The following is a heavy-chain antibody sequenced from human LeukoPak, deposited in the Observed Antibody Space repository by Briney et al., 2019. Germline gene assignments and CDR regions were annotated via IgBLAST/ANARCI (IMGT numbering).Heavy chain of an antibody. CDR3: ALIAAPLDY. CDR1: GVSFSDYY. J-gene: IGHJ4*02. D-gene: IGHD6-6*01. Sequence: SETLSLTCAVPGVSFSDYYWTWIRQSPGKGLEWIGHIFHSGTTFYNPSLGGRVIISIDTSRSQFSLRLSSVTAADTAVYYCALIAAPLDYWGQGTLVTVSS. CDR2: IFHSGTT. V-gene: IGHV4-34*12.